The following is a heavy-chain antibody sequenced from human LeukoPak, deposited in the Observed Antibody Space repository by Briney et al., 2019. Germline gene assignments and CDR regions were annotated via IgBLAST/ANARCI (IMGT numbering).Heavy chain of an antibody. Sequence: ASVKVSCKASGYTFTSYDINWVRQATGQGLEWMGWMNPNSGNTGYAQKFQGRVTMTEDTSTDTAYMELSSLRSEDTAVYYCATAVFGVVPARFDPWGQGTLVTVSS. CDR2: MNPNSGNT. CDR1: GYTFTSYD. D-gene: IGHD3-3*01. J-gene: IGHJ5*02. CDR3: ATAVFGVVPARFDP. V-gene: IGHV1-8*01.